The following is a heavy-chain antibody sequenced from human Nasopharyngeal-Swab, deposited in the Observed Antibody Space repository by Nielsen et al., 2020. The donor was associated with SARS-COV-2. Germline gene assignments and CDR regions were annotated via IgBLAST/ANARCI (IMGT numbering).Heavy chain of an antibody. D-gene: IGHD3-9*01. CDR2: SRYSGHA. J-gene: IGHJ2*01. CDR3: ARLYHSATLTGYRYWYFDV. CDR1: GDPISTYL. Sequence: SETLSLTCNVSGDPISTYLWSWIRQPPGKGLEWVGYSRYSGHAKYNPSHKSRVSISIDTSTNQFSLTLNSLTAADTAIYYCARLYHSATLTGYRYWYFDVWGRGTLVTVSS. V-gene: IGHV4-59*13.